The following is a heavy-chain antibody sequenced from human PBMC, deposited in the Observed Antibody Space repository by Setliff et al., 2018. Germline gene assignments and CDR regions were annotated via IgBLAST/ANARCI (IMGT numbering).Heavy chain of an antibody. J-gene: IGHJ4*02. Sequence: PSETLSLTCAVSGYSISNGFYWGWIRQSPVKGLEWIGSLFDGGSAYYSPSLKSRASISLDASKNQFALKLTSATAADTAVYYCARDQARWLVAAGTFDYWGLGALVTVSS. D-gene: IGHD1-1*01. CDR3: ARDQARWLVAAGTFDY. CDR1: GYSISNGFY. V-gene: IGHV4-38-2*02. CDR2: LFDGGSA.